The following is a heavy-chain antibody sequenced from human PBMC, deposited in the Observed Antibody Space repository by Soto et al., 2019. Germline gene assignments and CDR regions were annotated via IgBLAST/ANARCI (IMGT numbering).Heavy chain of an antibody. V-gene: IGHV1-18*01. D-gene: IGHD2-15*01. CDR1: GGTFSSYA. CDR2: ISAYNGNT. CDR3: ARRGGRSGIGWFDP. J-gene: IGHJ5*02. Sequence: GASVKVSCTASGGTFSSYAISWVRQAPGQGLEWMGWISAYNGNTNYAQKLQGRVTMTTDTSTSTAYMELRSLRSDDTAVYYCARRGGRSGIGWFDPWGQGTLVTVSS.